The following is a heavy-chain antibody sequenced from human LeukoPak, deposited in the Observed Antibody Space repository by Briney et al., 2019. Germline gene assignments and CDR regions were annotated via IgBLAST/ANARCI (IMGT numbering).Heavy chain of an antibody. D-gene: IGHD6-19*01. V-gene: IGHV3-11*01. Sequence: PGGSLRLSCAASGFTFGDYYMSWVRQAPGKGLDWVSYISSSGSTIYYADSVKGRFTISRDNAKNSLYLQMNSLRAEDTAVYSCARGGTRYTSGWYYFDYWGQGTLVTVSS. CDR1: GFTFGDYY. CDR3: ARGGTRYTSGWYYFDY. CDR2: ISSSGSTI. J-gene: IGHJ4*02.